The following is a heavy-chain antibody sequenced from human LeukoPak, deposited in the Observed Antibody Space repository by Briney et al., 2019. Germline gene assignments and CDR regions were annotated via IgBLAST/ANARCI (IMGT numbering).Heavy chain of an antibody. CDR2: INQDLSDK. J-gene: IGHJ4*02. D-gene: IGHD6-19*01. Sequence: GGSLRLSCAACGFTFSCDWMSCVRQAPGEGVEWVSNINQDLSDKYYLDSVKGRFTISRDDAKNSLYLQLNSLGAEDTAVYYCAKVKLISGHWLLDYWGQRTLVTVSS. V-gene: IGHV3-7*01. CDR3: AKVKLISGHWLLDY. CDR1: GFTFSCDW.